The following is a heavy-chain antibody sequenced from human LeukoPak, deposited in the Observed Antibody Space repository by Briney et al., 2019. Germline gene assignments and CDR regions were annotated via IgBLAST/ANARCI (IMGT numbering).Heavy chain of an antibody. CDR1: GGSISSYY. CDR2: IYDSGNT. J-gene: IGHJ5*02. Sequence: SETLSLTCTVSGGSISSYYWSWIRQPPGKGLEWIAFIYDSGNTNYNPSLKSRVTISVDTSKNQFSLKLNSVTAADTAVYYCARGGYYGSGNDFRFDPWGQGTLVTVSS. D-gene: IGHD3-10*01. V-gene: IGHV4-59*01. CDR3: ARGGYYGSGNDFRFDP.